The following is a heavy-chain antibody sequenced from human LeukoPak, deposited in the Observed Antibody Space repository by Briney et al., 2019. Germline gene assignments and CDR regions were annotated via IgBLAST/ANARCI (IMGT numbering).Heavy chain of an antibody. CDR3: AKDPRYYDSSGYPYYFDY. J-gene: IGHJ4*02. V-gene: IGHV3-30*02. Sequence: GGSLRLSCAASGFTFSSYGMHWVRQAPGKGLEWVAFIRYDGSNKYYADSVKGRFTISRDNSKSTLYLQMNSLRAEDTAVYYCAKDPRYYDSSGYPYYFDYWGQGTLVTVSS. CDR2: IRYDGSNK. CDR1: GFTFSSYG. D-gene: IGHD3-22*01.